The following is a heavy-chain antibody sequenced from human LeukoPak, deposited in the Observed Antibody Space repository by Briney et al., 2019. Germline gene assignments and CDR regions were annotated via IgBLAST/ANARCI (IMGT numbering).Heavy chain of an antibody. CDR2: INTNTGNP. CDR1: GYTVTSYA. D-gene: IGHD3-22*01. J-gene: IGHJ4*02. Sequence: ASVKVSCKASGYTVTSYAMNWVRQAPGQGLEWKGWINTNTGNPTYAQGFTGRFVFSLDTSVSTAYLQISSLKAEDTAVYYCARDMWPAYYYDSSGYYVPEILPYWGQGTLVTVSS. CDR3: ARDMWPAYYYDSSGYYVPEILPY. V-gene: IGHV7-4-1*02.